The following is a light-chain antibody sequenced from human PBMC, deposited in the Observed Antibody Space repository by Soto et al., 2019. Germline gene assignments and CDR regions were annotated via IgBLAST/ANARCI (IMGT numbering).Light chain of an antibody. J-gene: IGKJ1*01. CDR3: QHYNSYST. Sequence: DIQMTQSPSPLSASVGDRATITCRASQSISSWLAWYQQKPGKAPKLLIYKSNSQESGVPSRCSGSGSGTDSTLTSSSLQPDVFTSYCCQHYNSYSTFGQGTKVEIK. CDR1: QSISSW. CDR2: KSN. V-gene: IGKV1-5*03.